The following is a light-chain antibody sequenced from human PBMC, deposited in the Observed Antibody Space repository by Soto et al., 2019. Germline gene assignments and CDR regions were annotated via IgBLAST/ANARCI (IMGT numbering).Light chain of an antibody. CDR1: QRVRSY. CDR2: GAS. Sequence: EIVLTQSPATLSLSPGDTATLSCRASQRVRSYLSWYQQKPGQAPRLLLYGASTRATGIPVRFRGSGSGTEFTLTISSLQSEDSAVYYCHQYNSWPRGTFGPGTKVEIK. J-gene: IGKJ3*01. V-gene: IGKV3-15*01. CDR3: HQYNSWPRGT.